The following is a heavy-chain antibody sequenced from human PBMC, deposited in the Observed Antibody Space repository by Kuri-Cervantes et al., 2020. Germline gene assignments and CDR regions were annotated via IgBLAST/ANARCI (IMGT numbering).Heavy chain of an antibody. CDR3: ARVEVAVAGATDY. CDR1: GESFSGYY. J-gene: IGHJ4*02. V-gene: IGHV4-34*01. Sequence: ESLKISCAVYGESFSGYYWSWLRQSPGKGLEWIGEINRSGNTNYNASLKSRATISIDTSNNQFSLMVTSVTAADTAVYYCARVEVAVAGATDYWGQGTLVTVSS. CDR2: INRSGNT. D-gene: IGHD6-19*01.